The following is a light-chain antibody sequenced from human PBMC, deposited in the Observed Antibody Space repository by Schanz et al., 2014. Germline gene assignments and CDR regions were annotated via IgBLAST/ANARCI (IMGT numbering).Light chain of an antibody. V-gene: IGLV1-51*01. Sequence: QSVLTQPPSVSAAPGQKVTISCSGSSSNIGNNYVSWYQHLPGTAPKLLIYDNNKRPSGIPGRFSGSKSGTSATLGITGLQTGDEADYYCGTWDTSLSVWVFGGGTKLTV. J-gene: IGLJ3*02. CDR1: SSNIGNNY. CDR2: DNN. CDR3: GTWDTSLSVWV.